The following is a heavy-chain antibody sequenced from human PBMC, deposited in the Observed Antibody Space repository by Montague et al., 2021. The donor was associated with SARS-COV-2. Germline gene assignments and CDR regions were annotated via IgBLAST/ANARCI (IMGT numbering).Heavy chain of an antibody. V-gene: IGHV4-59*08. Sequence: SETLSPTCTVSGGSISSDYWTWIRQPPGKGLEWIGFVYYRGNTYYNPSLRGRVTISVDTSSNHFSLTLSSVTAADTAIYYCARHYDHSSRVDSWGQGTLVTVSS. J-gene: IGHJ4*02. CDR3: ARHYDHSSRVDS. CDR1: GGSISSDY. CDR2: VYYRGNT. D-gene: IGHD3-16*01.